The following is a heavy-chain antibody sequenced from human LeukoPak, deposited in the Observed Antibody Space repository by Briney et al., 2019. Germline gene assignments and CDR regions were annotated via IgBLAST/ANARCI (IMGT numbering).Heavy chain of an antibody. CDR1: GGSISSYY. Sequence: SETLSLTCTVSGGSISSYYWSWIRQPPGKGLEWIGYIYYSGSTNYNPSLKSRVTISVDMSKNQFSLKLRSVTAADTAVYYCARGGRLPLDYYYYMDVWGKGTTVTVSS. D-gene: IGHD4-11*01. CDR2: IYYSGST. CDR3: ARGGRLPLDYYYYMDV. J-gene: IGHJ6*03. V-gene: IGHV4-59*12.